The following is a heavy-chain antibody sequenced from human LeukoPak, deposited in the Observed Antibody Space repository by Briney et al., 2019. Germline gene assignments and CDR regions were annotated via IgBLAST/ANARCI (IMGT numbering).Heavy chain of an antibody. D-gene: IGHD1-26*01. J-gene: IGHJ4*02. CDR1: GFTFSSYG. V-gene: IGHV3-33*06. Sequence: PGGSLRLSCAASGFTFSSYGMHWVRQAPGKGLEWVAVIWYDGSNKYYADSVKGRFTISRDNSKNTLYLQMNSLRAEDTAVYYCAKGRGVGATTVFDYWGQGTLVTVSS. CDR3: AKGRGVGATTVFDY. CDR2: IWYDGSNK.